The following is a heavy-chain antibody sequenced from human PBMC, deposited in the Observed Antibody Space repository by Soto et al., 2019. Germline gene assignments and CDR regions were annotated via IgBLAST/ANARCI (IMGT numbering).Heavy chain of an antibody. Sequence: QVQLAQSANEVKKPGASVRVSCKAAGYTFIRYGIDWVRQAPGQGLEWMGWISPYNDYTVYAQKFRGRVSMTADTSTRTVYMNLRGLKSDDTAVYYCARGGYYDNSWGKLSHYGLDVWGQGNSVSVSS. J-gene: IGHJ6*02. V-gene: IGHV1-18*01. CDR1: GYTFIRYG. CDR3: ARGGYYDNSWGKLSHYGLDV. D-gene: IGHD3-16*01. CDR2: ISPYNDYT.